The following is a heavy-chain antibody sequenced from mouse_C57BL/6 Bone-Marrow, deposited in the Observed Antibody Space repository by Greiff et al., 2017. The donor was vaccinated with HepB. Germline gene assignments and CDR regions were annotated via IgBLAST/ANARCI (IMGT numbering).Heavy chain of an antibody. J-gene: IGHJ2*01. V-gene: IGHV5-17*01. CDR1: GFTFSDYG. D-gene: IGHD1-1*02. CDR3: ARGGSPPYFDY. Sequence: EVQLLESGAGLVKPGGSLKLSCAASGFTFSDYGMHWVRQAPEKGLEWVAYISTFSSTTYYADTVKGRFTISRDNAKNTLFLQMTSLTSEDSAVYYCARGGSPPYFDYWGQGTTLTVSS. CDR2: ISTFSSTT.